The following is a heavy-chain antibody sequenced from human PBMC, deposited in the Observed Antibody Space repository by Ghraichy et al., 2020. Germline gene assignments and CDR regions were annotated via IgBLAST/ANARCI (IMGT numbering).Heavy chain of an antibody. CDR3: ARGSQGDVVMPTY. J-gene: IGHJ4*02. D-gene: IGHD3-22*01. CDR2: IYHSGTT. CDR1: GYSISNNYY. Sequence: SQTLSLTCTVSGYSISNNYYWGWIRQPPGKGLKWIGTIYHSGTTYYNPSLKGRVTISVDTARNKFSLKFSSVTAADTAVYYCARGSQGDVVMPTYWGQGTLVTVSS. V-gene: IGHV4-38-2*02.